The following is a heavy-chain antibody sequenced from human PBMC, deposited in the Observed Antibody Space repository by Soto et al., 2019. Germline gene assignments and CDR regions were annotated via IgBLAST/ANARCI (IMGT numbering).Heavy chain of an antibody. CDR3: AKDGLRQQLVPDY. Sequence: PGGSLRLSCAASGFTFSSYAMSWVRQAPGKGLEWVSAISGSSGSTYYADSVKGRITISRDNSKNTLYLQMNSLRAEDTAVYYCAKDGLRQQLVPDYLGQGTPVTVFS. V-gene: IGHV3-23*01. J-gene: IGHJ4*02. CDR2: ISGSSGST. CDR1: GFTFSSYA. D-gene: IGHD6-13*01.